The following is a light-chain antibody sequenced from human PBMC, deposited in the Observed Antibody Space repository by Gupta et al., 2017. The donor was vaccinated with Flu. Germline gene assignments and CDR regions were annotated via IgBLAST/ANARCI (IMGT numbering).Light chain of an antibody. Sequence: QAGLTPPPSVSKDLRQTATLTCTGNSNNVGYQGAAWLQQHQGHPPKLLSYRDDNRTSGIAERFSASRSGNTASLIITGLQPEEEADYYCAAGDNSRSGWVFGGGTKLTVL. J-gene: IGLJ3*02. CDR2: RDD. CDR3: AAGDNSRSGWV. CDR1: SNNVGYQG. V-gene: IGLV10-54*04.